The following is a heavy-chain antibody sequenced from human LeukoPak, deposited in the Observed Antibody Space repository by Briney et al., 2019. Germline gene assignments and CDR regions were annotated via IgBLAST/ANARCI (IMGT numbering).Heavy chain of an antibody. J-gene: IGHJ5*02. CDR2: ISYDGSNK. V-gene: IGHV3-30*18. CDR3: AKAGGDGYIMNWFDP. D-gene: IGHD5-24*01. Sequence: PGGSLRLSCAASGFTFSSYGMHWVRQAPGKGLEWVAVISYDGSNKYYADSVKGRFTISRDNSKNTLYLQMNSLRAEDTAVYYCAKAGGDGYIMNWFDPWGQGTLVTVSS. CDR1: GFTFSSYG.